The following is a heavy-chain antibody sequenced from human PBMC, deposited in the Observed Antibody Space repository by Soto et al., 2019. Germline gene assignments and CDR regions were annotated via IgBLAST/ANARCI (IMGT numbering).Heavy chain of an antibody. CDR1: GFTFDDYG. V-gene: IGHV3-20*04. CDR2: INWNGGST. J-gene: IGHJ6*02. Sequence: GGSLRLSCAASGFTFDDYGMSWVRQAPGKGLEWVSGINWNGGSTGYADSVKGRFTISRDNAKNSLYLQMNSLRAEDTAVYYCARDLWYYYSSGYYGDYYYYGMDVWGQGTTVTVSS. D-gene: IGHD3-22*01. CDR3: ARDLWYYYSSGYYGDYYYYGMDV.